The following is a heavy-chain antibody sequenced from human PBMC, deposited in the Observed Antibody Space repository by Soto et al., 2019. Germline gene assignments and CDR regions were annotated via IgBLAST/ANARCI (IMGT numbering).Heavy chain of an antibody. J-gene: IGHJ6*02. V-gene: IGHV1-2*04. CDR2: INPNSGGT. Sequence: ASVKVSCKASGYTFTGYYMHWVRQAPGQGLEWMGWINPNSGGTNYAQKFQGWVTMTRDTSISTAYMELSRLGSDDTAVYYCARDFVAAAGHDPAGYYYYYGMDVWGQGTTVTVSS. CDR3: ARDFVAAAGHDPAGYYYYYGMDV. CDR1: GYTFTGYY. D-gene: IGHD6-13*01.